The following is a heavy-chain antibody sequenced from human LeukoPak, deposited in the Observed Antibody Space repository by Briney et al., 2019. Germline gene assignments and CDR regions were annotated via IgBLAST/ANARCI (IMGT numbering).Heavy chain of an antibody. CDR3: ARQLAMGRSGDY. Sequence: GESLKISCKASGYSFTSYWIGWVRHMPGKGLEWMGIIDPSDSETRYTPSFQGQVTISVDKSLTTAYLQWNSLKASDTAMYYCARQLAMGRSGDYWGQGTRVTVPS. CDR1: GYSFTSYW. CDR2: IDPSDSET. J-gene: IGHJ4*02. V-gene: IGHV5-51*01. D-gene: IGHD3-10*01.